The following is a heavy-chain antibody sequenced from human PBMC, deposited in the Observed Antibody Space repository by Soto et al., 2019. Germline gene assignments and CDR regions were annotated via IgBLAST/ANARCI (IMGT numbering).Heavy chain of an antibody. V-gene: IGHV4-30-2*01. CDR3: ARLGAYYQSLDP. CDR2: MYHSGST. Sequence: PSETLSLTCAVSGGSISSGGYSWSWIRQPPGKGLEWIGYMYHSGSTYHNPSLKSRVTISIDRSKNQFSLKLTSVTAADTAVYYCARLGAYYQSLDPWGQGTLVTVSS. J-gene: IGHJ5*02. D-gene: IGHD2-21*01. CDR1: GGSISSGGYS.